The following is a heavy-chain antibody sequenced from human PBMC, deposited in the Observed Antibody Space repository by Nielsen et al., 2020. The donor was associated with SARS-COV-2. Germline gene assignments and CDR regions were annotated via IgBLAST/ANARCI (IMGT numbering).Heavy chain of an antibody. J-gene: IGHJ6*02. CDR3: ARRAMAAAGDYYYYGMDV. CDR2: IDPSDSYT. V-gene: IGHV5-10-1*01. Sequence: GESLKISCKGSGYSFTSYWISWVRQMPGKGLEWMGRIDPSDSYTNYSTSFQGHVTISADKSISTAYLQWSSLKASDTAMYYCARRAMAAAGDYYYYGMDVWGQGTTVTVSS. D-gene: IGHD6-13*01. CDR1: GYSFTSYW.